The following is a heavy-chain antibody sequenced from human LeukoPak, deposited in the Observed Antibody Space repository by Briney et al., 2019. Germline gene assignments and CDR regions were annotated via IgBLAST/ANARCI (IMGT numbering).Heavy chain of an antibody. J-gene: IGHJ6*02. CDR2: IVVGSGNT. Sequence: SVRVSCKASGFTFTSSAMQWVRQARGQRPEWIGWIVVGSGNTNYAQKFQERVTITRDMSTSTAYMELSSLRSEDTAVYYCAAQYYDSSGSLMDVWGQGTTVTVSS. CDR3: AAQYYDSSGSLMDV. CDR1: GFTFTSSA. V-gene: IGHV1-58*02. D-gene: IGHD3-22*01.